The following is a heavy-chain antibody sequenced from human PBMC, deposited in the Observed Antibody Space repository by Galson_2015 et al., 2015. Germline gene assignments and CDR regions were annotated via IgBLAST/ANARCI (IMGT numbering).Heavy chain of an antibody. Sequence: CAVYGGPSSGYYWNWIRQPPGKGLEWIGEIDHSGSTNYNASLRSRVTMSVDTSKGQFSLEVTSVTAADTAVYYCARGARMAAYYVFWGQGTLVTVSS. J-gene: IGHJ4*02. D-gene: IGHD3-9*01. V-gene: IGHV4-34*01. CDR2: IDHSGST. CDR3: ARGARMAAYYVF. CDR1: GGPSSGYY.